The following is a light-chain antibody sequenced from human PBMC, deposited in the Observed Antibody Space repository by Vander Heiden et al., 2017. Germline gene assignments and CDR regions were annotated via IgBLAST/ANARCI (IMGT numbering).Light chain of an antibody. CDR2: EVS. J-gene: IGKJ4*01. CDR3: MQSIQLPLT. CDR1: QSLLHSDGNTY. V-gene: IGKV2D-29*01. Sequence: DIVMTQTPLSLSVIPGQPTAISCKSSQSLLHSDGNTYLSWYLQQPRQPPQLLIYEVSSRFSGVPDRFSGSGSGTDFTLKISRVEAEDVGVYCCMQSIQLPLTFGGGTKVEIK.